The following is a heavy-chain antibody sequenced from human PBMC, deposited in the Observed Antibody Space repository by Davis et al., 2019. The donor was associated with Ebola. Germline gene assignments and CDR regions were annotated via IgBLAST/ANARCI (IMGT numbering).Heavy chain of an antibody. CDR2: ISYDGSNK. J-gene: IGHJ4*02. CDR1: GFTFSSYG. CDR3: AKGFCLSSSCCVSGIDS. D-gene: IGHD2-2*01. Sequence: GGSLRLSCAASGFTFSSYGMHWVRQAPGTGLEWVAVISYDGSNKYYADSVQGRFTISRDNSKNTLYLQMNSLRTEDTAVYYCAKGFCLSSSCCVSGIDSWGQGTLVTVSS. V-gene: IGHV3-30*18.